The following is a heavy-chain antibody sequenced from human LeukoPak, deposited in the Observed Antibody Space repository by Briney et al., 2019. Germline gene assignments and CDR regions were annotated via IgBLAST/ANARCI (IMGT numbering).Heavy chain of an antibody. Sequence: GGSLRLSCAASGFTVSSNYMSWVRQAPGKGLEWVSVIYSGGSTYYADSVKGRFIISRDNSKNTLFLQMNSLRAEDTAVYYCARAPGDYENYWGQGTLVTVSS. D-gene: IGHD4-17*01. CDR2: IYSGGST. J-gene: IGHJ4*02. CDR1: GFTVSSNY. V-gene: IGHV3-66*01. CDR3: ARAPGDYENY.